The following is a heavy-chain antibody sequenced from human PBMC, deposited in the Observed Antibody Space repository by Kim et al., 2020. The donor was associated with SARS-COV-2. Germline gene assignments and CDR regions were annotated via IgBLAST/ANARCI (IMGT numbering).Heavy chain of an antibody. CDR3: ANVSLWSGNHF. J-gene: IGHJ4*02. V-gene: IGHV3-23*01. D-gene: IGHD3-3*01. Sequence: GGSLRLSCAASGLTFSSTAMAWFRQAPGKGMEWVSSISGSGVDTHYPDSLKGRVTVSRDNPHNTLYLHIIRLGAEDTAVYYCANVSLWSGNHFWGQGTLVTVSS. CDR1: GLTFSSTA. CDR2: ISGSGVDT.